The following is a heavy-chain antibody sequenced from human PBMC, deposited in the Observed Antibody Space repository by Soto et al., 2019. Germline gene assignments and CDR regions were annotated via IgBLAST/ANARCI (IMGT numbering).Heavy chain of an antibody. J-gene: IGHJ4*02. D-gene: IGHD4-17*01. CDR2: IWYDGSDK. CDR3: ARGGPNGSHFDY. Sequence: VQLVESGGGVVQPGKSVRLSCAASGFTFRNYGMHWVRQAPGKGLEWVAVIWYDGSDKYYVDSVKGRFTISRDNSKNTLYLRXXXXXXXXXAXYYCARGGPNGSHFDYWGQGTLVTVSS. V-gene: IGHV3-33*01. CDR1: GFTFRNYG.